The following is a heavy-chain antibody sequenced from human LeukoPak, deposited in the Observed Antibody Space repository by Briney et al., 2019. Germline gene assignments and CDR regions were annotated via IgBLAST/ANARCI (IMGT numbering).Heavy chain of an antibody. CDR2: MNPNSGNT. J-gene: IGHJ4*02. V-gene: IGHV1-8*01. CDR1: GYTFTSYD. Sequence: ASVKVSCKASGYTFTSYDITWVRQATGQGLEWMGWMNPNSGNTGYAQKFQGRVTMTRNTSISTAYMELSSLRSEDSAVYYCARVRRWLQSGGDYWGQGTLVTVSS. CDR3: ARVRRWLQSGGDY. D-gene: IGHD5-24*01.